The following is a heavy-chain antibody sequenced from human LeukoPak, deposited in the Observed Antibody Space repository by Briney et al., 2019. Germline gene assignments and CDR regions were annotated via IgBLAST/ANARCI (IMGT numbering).Heavy chain of an antibody. Sequence: GASVKVSCKASGYTFTSYDINWVRQATGQGLEWMGWMNPNSGGTNYAQKFQGRVTMTRDTSISTAYMELSRLRSDDTAVYYCAITGGGYYFDYWGQGTLVTVSS. CDR3: AITGGGYYFDY. CDR1: GYTFTSYD. CDR2: MNPNSGGT. D-gene: IGHD3-16*01. J-gene: IGHJ4*02. V-gene: IGHV1-2*02.